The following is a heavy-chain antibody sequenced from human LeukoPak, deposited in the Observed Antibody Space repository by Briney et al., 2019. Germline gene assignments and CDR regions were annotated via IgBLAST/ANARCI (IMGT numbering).Heavy chain of an antibody. CDR1: GGSISSGGYY. CDR2: IYYSGST. J-gene: IGHJ4*02. Sequence: PSETLSPTCTVSGGSISSGGYYWSWIRQHPGKGLEWIGYIYYSGSTYYNPSLKSRVTISVDTSKNQFSLKLSSVTAADTAVYYCARDRGYSGGLVDYWGQGTLVTVSS. V-gene: IGHV4-31*03. D-gene: IGHD5-18*01. CDR3: ARDRGYSGGLVDY.